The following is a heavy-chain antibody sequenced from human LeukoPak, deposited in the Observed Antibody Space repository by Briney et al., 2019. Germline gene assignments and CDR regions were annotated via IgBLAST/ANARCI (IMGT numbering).Heavy chain of an antibody. J-gene: IGHJ2*01. CDR3: ARGPLGYWYFDL. D-gene: IGHD3-3*01. V-gene: IGHV3-21*01. CDR2: ISVGAEYI. Sequence: PGGSLRLSCAASGFTFSTYVMNWFRQAPGKGLEWVSTISVGAEYIFYADSVKGRFTISRDNAKNSLYLQMNSLRAEDTAVYYCARGPLGYWYFDLWGRGTLVTVSS. CDR1: GFTFSTYV.